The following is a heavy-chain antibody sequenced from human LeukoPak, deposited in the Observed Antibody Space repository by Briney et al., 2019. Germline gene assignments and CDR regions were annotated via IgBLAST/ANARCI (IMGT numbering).Heavy chain of an antibody. V-gene: IGHV3-7*03. CDR3: ARSGYNRFDY. D-gene: IGHD5-24*01. CDR2: IKQDGSEK. J-gene: IGHJ4*02. CDR1: GFTFSSYW. Sequence: GGSLRLSCAASGFTFSSYWMSWVRQAPGKGLEWVANIKQDGSEKYYVDSVKGRFTISRDNSKNTLYLQMSSLRADDTAVYYCARSGYNRFDYWGQGTLVTVSS.